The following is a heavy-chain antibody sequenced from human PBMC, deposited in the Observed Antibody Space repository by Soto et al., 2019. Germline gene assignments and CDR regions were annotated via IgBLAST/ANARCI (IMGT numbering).Heavy chain of an antibody. D-gene: IGHD4-4*01. Sequence: QTXGSLRLSGAASGFTLISNGLHWVRQAPGKGLEWVAFIWYDGSDKYYADSVKGRFTISRDNSKNTLYLQMNSLRAEDTAVYYCARDRYPNYPPDAFDIWGQGTLVTVSS. J-gene: IGHJ3*02. V-gene: IGHV3-33*01. CDR1: GFTLISNG. CDR3: ARDRYPNYPPDAFDI. CDR2: IWYDGSDK.